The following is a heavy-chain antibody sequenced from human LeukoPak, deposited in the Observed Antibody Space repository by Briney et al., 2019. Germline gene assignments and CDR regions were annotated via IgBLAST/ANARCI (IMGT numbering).Heavy chain of an antibody. D-gene: IGHD3-22*01. CDR3: ARDYYYDTSPLGY. CDR2: MSFDGRNT. V-gene: IGHV3-30*04. Sequence: GGSLRLSCAASGFTFSSYAMHWVRQAPGKGLEWVAVMSFDGRNTYYADSVKGRFTISRDNSKNTLYLQMNTLRPEVTAVYCCARDYYYDTSPLGYWGQGTLVTVSS. CDR1: GFTFSSYA. J-gene: IGHJ4*02.